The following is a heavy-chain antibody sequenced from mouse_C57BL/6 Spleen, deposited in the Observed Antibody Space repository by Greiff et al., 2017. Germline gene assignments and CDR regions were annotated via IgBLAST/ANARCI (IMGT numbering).Heavy chain of an antibody. V-gene: IGHV1-80*01. CDR3: ARYYYGSSYTNFDV. CDR2: IYPGDGDT. Sequence: QVQLKQSGAELVKPGASVKISCKASGYAFSSYWMNWVKQRPGKGLEWIGQIYPGDGDTNYNGKFKGKATLTVDQSSSTAYMQLNSLTSEDSAVYYCARYYYGSSYTNFDVWGTGTKVTVSS. CDR1: GYAFSSYW. J-gene: IGHJ1*03. D-gene: IGHD1-1*01.